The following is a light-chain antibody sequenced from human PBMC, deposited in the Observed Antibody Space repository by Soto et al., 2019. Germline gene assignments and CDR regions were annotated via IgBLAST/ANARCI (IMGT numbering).Light chain of an antibody. CDR3: QQFDDSVT. J-gene: IGKJ5*01. CDR2: GAS. V-gene: IGKV3-20*01. Sequence: DIVFTHSPGTLSLSPGEMATLSCVASHSVSRTYLAWYQQKPGQAPRLLMYGASDRATGTPGRFSGSGSGTDFTLTISGLEPEDSAVYYCQQFDDSVTFGQGTRLEIK. CDR1: HSVSRTY.